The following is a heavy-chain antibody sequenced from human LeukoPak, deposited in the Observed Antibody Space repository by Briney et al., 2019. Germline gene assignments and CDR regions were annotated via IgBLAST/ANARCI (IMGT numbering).Heavy chain of an antibody. CDR3: ARAIYWYFDL. D-gene: IGHD3-3*01. CDR2: ISYSGSN. V-gene: IGHV4-59*01. Sequence: PSETLSLTCTVSGGSISSYYWSWMRQPPGKGLEWIGYISYSGSNNYNPSLKSRVSISVDTSKNQFSLKLNSVAAADTAVCYCARAIYWYFDLWGRGTLVTVSS. J-gene: IGHJ2*01. CDR1: GGSISSYY.